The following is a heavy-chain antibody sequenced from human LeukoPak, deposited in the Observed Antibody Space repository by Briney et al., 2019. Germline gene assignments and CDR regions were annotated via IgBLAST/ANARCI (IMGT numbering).Heavy chain of an antibody. Sequence: ASVKVSCKASGGTFSSYAISWVRQAPGQGLEWMGRIIPILGIANYAQKFQGRVTITADKSTSTAYMELSSLRSEDTAVYYCARDGGGGASDIWGQGTMVTVSS. CDR1: GGTFSSYA. V-gene: IGHV1-69*04. CDR3: ARDGGGGASDI. J-gene: IGHJ3*02. D-gene: IGHD3-16*01. CDR2: IIPILGIA.